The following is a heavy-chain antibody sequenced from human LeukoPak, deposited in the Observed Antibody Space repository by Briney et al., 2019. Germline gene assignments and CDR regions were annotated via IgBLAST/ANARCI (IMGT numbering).Heavy chain of an antibody. CDR1: GGSISSSNW. CDR2: IYHSGST. V-gene: IGHV4-4*02. J-gene: IGHJ4*02. D-gene: IGHD6-13*01. CDR3: ARDTYNRAAAGTKESTFDY. Sequence: SETLSLTCAVSGGSISSSNWWSWVRPPPGKGLEWIGEIYHSGSTNYNPSLKSRVTISVDKSKNQFSLKLSSVTAADTAVYYCARDTYNRAAAGTKESTFDYWGQGTLVTVSS.